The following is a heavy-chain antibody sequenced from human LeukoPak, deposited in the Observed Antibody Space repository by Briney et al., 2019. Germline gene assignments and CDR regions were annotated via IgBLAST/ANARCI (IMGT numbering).Heavy chain of an antibody. D-gene: IGHD3-10*01. Sequence: SETLSLTCTVSGDSLSRYYWSWIRQTAGKGLEWIGRIYNGGIITYNPSLKSRVTMSIDTSNNQFSLRLRFVTAADTAVYYCARDSGTTGEVKFDPWGQGTLVTVSS. CDR1: GDSLSRYY. CDR3: ARDSGTTGEVKFDP. J-gene: IGHJ5*02. CDR2: IYNGGII. V-gene: IGHV4-4*07.